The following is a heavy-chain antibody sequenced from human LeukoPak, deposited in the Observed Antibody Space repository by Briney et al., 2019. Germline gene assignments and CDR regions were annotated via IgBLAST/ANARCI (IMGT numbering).Heavy chain of an antibody. Sequence: PGGSLRLSCAASGFTFSSYAMSWVRQALGKGLEWVSAISGSGGSTYYADSVKGRFTISRDNSKNTLYLQMNSLRAEDTAVYYCAKPLYSSSFHYYMDVWGKGTTVTVSS. J-gene: IGHJ6*03. CDR1: GFTFSSYA. D-gene: IGHD6-13*01. CDR2: ISGSGGST. CDR3: AKPLYSSSFHYYMDV. V-gene: IGHV3-23*01.